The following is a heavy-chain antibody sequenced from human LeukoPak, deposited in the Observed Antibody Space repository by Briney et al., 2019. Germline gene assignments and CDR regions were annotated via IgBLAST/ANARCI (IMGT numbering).Heavy chain of an antibody. J-gene: IGHJ4*02. CDR3: ARDQRYCSSSSCPWEPFDY. CDR2: IKQDGSEK. Sequence: GGSLRLSCAASGFTFSSYWMSWVRQAPGKGLEWVANIKQDGSEKYYVDSVKGRFTISRDNAKNSPYLQMNSLRAEDTAVYYCARDQRYCSSSSCPWEPFDYWGQGTLVTVSS. D-gene: IGHD2-2*01. CDR1: GFTFSSYW. V-gene: IGHV3-7*05.